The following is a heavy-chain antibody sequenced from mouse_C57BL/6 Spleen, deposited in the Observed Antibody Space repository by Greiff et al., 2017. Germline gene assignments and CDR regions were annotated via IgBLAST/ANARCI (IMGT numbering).Heavy chain of an antibody. CDR1: GYTFTSYW. CDR2: IDPSDSET. J-gene: IGHJ1*03. Sequence: QVQLQQSGAELVRPGSSVKLSCKASGYTFTSYWMHWVKQRPIQGLEWIGNIDPSDSETHYNQKFKDKATLTVDKSSSTAYMQLSSLTSEDSAVYYCARSGNYYGSFWYFDVWGTGTTVTVSS. D-gene: IGHD1-1*01. CDR3: ARSGNYYGSFWYFDV. V-gene: IGHV1-52*01.